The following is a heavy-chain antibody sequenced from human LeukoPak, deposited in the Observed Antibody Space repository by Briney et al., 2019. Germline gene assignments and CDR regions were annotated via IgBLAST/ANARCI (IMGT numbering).Heavy chain of an antibody. J-gene: IGHJ5*02. D-gene: IGHD5-12*01. CDR2: IYYSGST. V-gene: IGHV4-59*01. CDR3: ARHHRDSGYDRWFDP. Sequence: SETLSLTCTVSGGSISRYYWSWIRQPPGKGLEWIGYIYYSGSTNYNPSLKSRVTISVDTSKNQFSLKLSSVTAADTAVYYCARHHRDSGYDRWFDPWGQGTLVTVSS. CDR1: GGSISRYY.